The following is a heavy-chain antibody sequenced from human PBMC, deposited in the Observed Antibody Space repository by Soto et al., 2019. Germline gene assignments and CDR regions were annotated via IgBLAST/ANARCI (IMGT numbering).Heavy chain of an antibody. CDR3: ARPGRNFWSGRYYFDY. D-gene: IGHD3-3*01. Sequence: QVQLVESGGGVVQPGRSLRLSCAASVFAFSSYGMHWVRQAPGRGLAWVAVISYEVRNIYSTDSVKGRFTISTDNSKNTLFLQMNSLRAEDTAVYYCARPGRNFWSGRYYFDYWGKGTLVTV. CDR1: VFAFSSYG. CDR2: ISYEVRNI. J-gene: IGHJ4*02. V-gene: IGHV3-30*03.